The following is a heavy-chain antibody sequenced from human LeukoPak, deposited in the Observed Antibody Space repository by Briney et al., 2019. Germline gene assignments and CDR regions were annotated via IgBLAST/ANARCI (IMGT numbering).Heavy chain of an antibody. J-gene: IGHJ5*02. CDR3: ARKGLQDWFDP. CDR2: IFYLGNT. D-gene: IGHD5-24*01. Sequence: SETLSLTCTVSGGSLRSYYWSWIRQTPGKGPEWIGYIFYLGNTNYNPSFESRVTMSVDTSKNQFSLKLRSMTAADTAIYYCARKGLQDWFDPWGQGTLVTVSS. CDR1: GGSLRSYY. V-gene: IGHV4-59*01.